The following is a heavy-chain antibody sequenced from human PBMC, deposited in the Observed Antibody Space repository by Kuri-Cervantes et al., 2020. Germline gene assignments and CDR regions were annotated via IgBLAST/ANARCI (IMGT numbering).Heavy chain of an antibody. CDR1: GGSISSYY. J-gene: IGHJ4*02. Sequence: SETLSLTCTVSGGSISSYYWSWIRQPAGKGLEWIGRIYTSGSTNYNPSLKSRVTMSVDTSKNQFSLKLSSVTAADTAVYYCARGTDYDILTGYFLPYFDYWGQGTLVTVSS. CDR3: ARGTDYDILTGYFLPYFDY. CDR2: IYTSGST. D-gene: IGHD3-9*01. V-gene: IGHV4-4*07.